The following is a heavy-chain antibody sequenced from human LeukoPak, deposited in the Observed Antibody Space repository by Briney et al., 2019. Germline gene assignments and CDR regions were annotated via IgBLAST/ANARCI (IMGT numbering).Heavy chain of an antibody. Sequence: PSETLSLTCAGSGVSFCGYYLSWIRQPPGKGLEWVGEINHSGSTNYNPYLKSRRTITVDTNTNQSSLRLSSRTAADTAVYYCARRVTHNGILTGYSFTNFFDYWAQGTLVTVSS. CDR3: ARRVTHNGILTGYSFTNFFDY. V-gene: IGHV4-34*01. CDR2: INHSGST. D-gene: IGHD3-9*01. J-gene: IGHJ4*02. CDR1: GVSFCGYY.